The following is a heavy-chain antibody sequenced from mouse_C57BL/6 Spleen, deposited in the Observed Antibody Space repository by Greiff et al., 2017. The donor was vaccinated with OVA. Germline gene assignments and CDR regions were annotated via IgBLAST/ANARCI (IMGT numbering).Heavy chain of an antibody. CDR3: ARAPNYYGSSYRYFDV. V-gene: IGHV3-6*01. J-gene: IGHJ1*03. Sequence: EVKLQESGPGLVKPSQSLSLTCSVTGYSITSGYYWNWIRQFPGNKLEWMGYISYDGSNNYNPSLKNRISITRDTSKNQFFLKLNSVTTEDTATYYCARAPNYYGSSYRYFDVWGTGTTVTVSS. D-gene: IGHD1-1*01. CDR1: GYSITSGYY. CDR2: ISYDGSN.